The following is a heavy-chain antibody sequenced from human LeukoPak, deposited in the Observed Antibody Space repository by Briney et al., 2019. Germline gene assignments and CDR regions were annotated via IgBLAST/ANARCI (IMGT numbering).Heavy chain of an antibody. Sequence: SETLSLTCAVYGGSFSGYYWIWIRQPPGKGLEWSGEINHWGSTNYNPYLKSRVTISVDTSKNQFALKLSSVTAADTAVYYCARSSRITIFGVVHKEFDYWGQGTLVTVSS. CDR2: INHWGST. CDR3: ARSSRITIFGVVHKEFDY. V-gene: IGHV4-34*01. CDR1: GGSFSGYY. J-gene: IGHJ4*02. D-gene: IGHD3-3*01.